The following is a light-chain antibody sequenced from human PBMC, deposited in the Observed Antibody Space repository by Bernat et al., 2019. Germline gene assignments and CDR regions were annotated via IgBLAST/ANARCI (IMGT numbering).Light chain of an antibody. J-gene: IGKJ5*01. CDR2: GAS. CDR3: QQLDKFPIT. CDR1: QVIGTY. Sequence: DIQLTQSPSFLSASVGDRVTITCRASQVIGTYLAWYHQKPGKAPHLLIYGASPLQSGVPSRFSGSGSGTEFTLTISSLQPEDSATYYCQQLDKFPITFGQGTRLEIK. V-gene: IGKV1-9*01.